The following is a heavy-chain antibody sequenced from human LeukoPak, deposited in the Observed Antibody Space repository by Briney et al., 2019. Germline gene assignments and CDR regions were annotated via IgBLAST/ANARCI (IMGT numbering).Heavy chain of an antibody. CDR1: GFTFRTYA. CDR3: ARGYSSSYRIDY. D-gene: IGHD6-6*01. J-gene: IGHJ4*02. Sequence: GGSLRLSCVASGFTFRTYAMSWVRQAPGKGLVWVSRINTDGSSTTYADSVKGRFTISRDNAKNTLYLQMNSLSAEDTAVYYCARGYSSSYRIDYWGQGTLVTVSS. CDR2: INTDGSST. V-gene: IGHV3-74*01.